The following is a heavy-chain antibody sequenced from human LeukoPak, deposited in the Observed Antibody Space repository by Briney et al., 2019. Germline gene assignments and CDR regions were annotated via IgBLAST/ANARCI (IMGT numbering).Heavy chain of an antibody. CDR1: GGTFSSYA. CDR3: ARLEGITATMGD. Sequence: ASVKVSCKASGGTFSSYAISWVRQAPGQGLEWMGRIIPILGIANYAQKFQGRVTLTRDTTTSTVYMDLTSLRSEDTAVYYCARLEGITATMGDWGQGTLVTVSS. J-gene: IGHJ4*02. CDR2: IIPILGIA. D-gene: IGHD5-12*01. V-gene: IGHV1-69*04.